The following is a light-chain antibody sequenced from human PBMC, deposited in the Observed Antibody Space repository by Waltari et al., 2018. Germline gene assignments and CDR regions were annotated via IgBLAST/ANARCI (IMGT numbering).Light chain of an antibody. CDR2: GAS. J-gene: IGKJ4*01. V-gene: IGKV3-20*01. CDR1: QRFDSRY. CDR3: QQYGSAPLT. Sequence: EIVLTPSPGTLSLSPGERATLSCRASQRFDSRYLAWYQPKPGQAPRPFIPGASSRATGIADRFSASGSGTDFTLTISRLEPEDFAVYYCQQYGSAPLTFGGGTKVEIK.